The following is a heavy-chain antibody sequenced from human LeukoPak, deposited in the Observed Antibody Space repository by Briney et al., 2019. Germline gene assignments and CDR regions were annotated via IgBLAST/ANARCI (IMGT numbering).Heavy chain of an antibody. CDR1: GFPFSIYE. CDR3: ALLAVASDFDY. V-gene: IGHV3-48*03. Sequence: GGSLRLSCAVSGFPFSIYELNWVRQAPGKGLEWVSNIGSSGTTIYYADSVKGRFSISRDNAKNSLYLQMNSLRVEDTAVYYCALLAVASDFDYWGQGALVTVSS. D-gene: IGHD6-19*01. J-gene: IGHJ4*02. CDR2: IGSSGTTI.